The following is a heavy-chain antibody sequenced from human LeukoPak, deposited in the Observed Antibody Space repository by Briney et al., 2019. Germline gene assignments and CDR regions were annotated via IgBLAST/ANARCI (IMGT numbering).Heavy chain of an antibody. CDR3: ARGRYYYGSGSFYYYYGMDV. Sequence: PSETLSLTCAVYGGSFSGYYWSWIRQPPGKGLEWIGEINHSGSTNYNPSLKSRVTISVDTSKNQFSLKLSSVTATDTAVYYCARGRYYYGSGSFYYYYGMDVWGQGTTVTVSS. CDR1: GGSFSGYY. J-gene: IGHJ6*02. V-gene: IGHV4-34*01. D-gene: IGHD3-10*01. CDR2: INHSGST.